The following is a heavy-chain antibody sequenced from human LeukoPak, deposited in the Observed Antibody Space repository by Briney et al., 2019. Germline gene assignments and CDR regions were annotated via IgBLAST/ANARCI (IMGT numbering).Heavy chain of an antibody. CDR3: ARGPRLYYDILTGFDY. D-gene: IGHD3-9*01. CDR1: GGSISSYY. J-gene: IGHJ4*02. V-gene: IGHV4-59*01. CDR2: IYYSGST. Sequence: SETLSLTCTVSGGSISSYYWSWIRQPPGKGLEWIGYIYYSGSTNYNPSLKSRVTISVDTSKNQFSLKLSSVTAADTAVYYCARGPRLYYDILTGFDYWGQGTLVTVSS.